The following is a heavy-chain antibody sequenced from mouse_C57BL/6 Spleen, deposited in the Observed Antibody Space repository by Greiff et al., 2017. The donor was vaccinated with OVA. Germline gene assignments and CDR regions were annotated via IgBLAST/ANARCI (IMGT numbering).Heavy chain of an antibody. Sequence: EVQRVESGGGLVKPGGSLKLSCAASGFTFSSYAMSWVRQTPEKRLEWVATISDGGSYTYYPDNVKGRFTISRDNAKNNLYLQMSHLKSEDTAMYYCARSRNYDYDDAMDYWGQGTSVTVSS. V-gene: IGHV5-4*01. CDR2: ISDGGSYT. D-gene: IGHD2-4*01. J-gene: IGHJ4*01. CDR3: ARSRNYDYDDAMDY. CDR1: GFTFSSYA.